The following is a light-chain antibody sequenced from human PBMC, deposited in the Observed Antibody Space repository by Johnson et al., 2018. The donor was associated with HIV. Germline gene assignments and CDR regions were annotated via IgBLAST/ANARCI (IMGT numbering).Light chain of an antibody. CDR1: SSNIGNNY. J-gene: IGLJ1*01. V-gene: IGLV1-51*01. Sequence: QSVLTQPPSMSAAPGQKVTISCSGSSSNIGNNYVSWYQQLPGTAPKLLIYDNNKRPSGIPDRFSGSKSGTSATLGITGLQTGDEADYYCGTVDSSLSARYVFGTGTKVTVL. CDR2: DNN. CDR3: GTVDSSLSARYV.